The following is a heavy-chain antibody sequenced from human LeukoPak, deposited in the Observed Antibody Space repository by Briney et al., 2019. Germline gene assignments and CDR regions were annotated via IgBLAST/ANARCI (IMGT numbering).Heavy chain of an antibody. CDR3: ARGLDIAAAGKRGYYMDV. Sequence: KSSETLSLTCAVYGGSFSGYYWSWIRQPPGKGLEWIGEINHSGSTNYNPSLKSRVTISVDTSKNQFSLKLSSVTAADTAVYYCARGLDIAAAGKRGYYMDVWGKGTTVTVSS. D-gene: IGHD6-13*01. CDR1: GGSFSGYY. V-gene: IGHV4-34*01. J-gene: IGHJ6*03. CDR2: INHSGST.